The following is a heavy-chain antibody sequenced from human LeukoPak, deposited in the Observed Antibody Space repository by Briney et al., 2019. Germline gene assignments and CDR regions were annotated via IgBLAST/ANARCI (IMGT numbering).Heavy chain of an antibody. CDR2: ISRNSGSI. J-gene: IGHJ4*02. D-gene: IGHD5-18*01. Sequence: WIRQPPGKGLEWVSGISRNSGSIGYADAVKGRFTISRDNAKNSLYLEMNSLRAEDMAFYYCAKATGYSSGSVDYWGQGTLVTVSS. CDR3: AKATGYSSGSVDY. V-gene: IGHV3-9*03.